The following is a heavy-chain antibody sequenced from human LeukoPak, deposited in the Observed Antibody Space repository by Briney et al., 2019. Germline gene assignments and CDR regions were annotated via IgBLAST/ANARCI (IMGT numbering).Heavy chain of an antibody. CDR3: ASGGPTRGTLAS. CDR1: GFALSRYG. D-gene: IGHD1-26*01. J-gene: IGHJ4*02. CDR2: SRRDGTYV. Sequence: GGSLRLSCAASGFALSRYGMYWVRQTPDKGLEWVAYSRRDGTYVNYADSVKGRFIISRDNSKNTLGLQMNSLRVEDTALYYCASGGPTRGTLASWGQGTLVPASS. V-gene: IGHV3-30*02.